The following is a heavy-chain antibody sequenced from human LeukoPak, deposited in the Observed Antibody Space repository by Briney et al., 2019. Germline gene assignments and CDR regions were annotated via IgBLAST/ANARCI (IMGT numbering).Heavy chain of an antibody. CDR2: ISTSSSYI. CDR1: GFTFSSYS. Sequence: GGSLRLSCAASGFTFSSYSMSWVRQAPGKGLEWVSSISTSSSYIYSVDSVKGRFTISRDNAKNSLYLQMNSLRAEDTAVYYCARRNNYNDNNGYSMIAYWGQGTLVTVSS. V-gene: IGHV3-21*04. J-gene: IGHJ4*02. D-gene: IGHD3-22*01. CDR3: ARRNNYNDNNGYSMIAY.